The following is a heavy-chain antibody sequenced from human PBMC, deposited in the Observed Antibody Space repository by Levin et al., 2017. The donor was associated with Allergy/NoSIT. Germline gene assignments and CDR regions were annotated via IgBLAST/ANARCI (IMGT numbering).Heavy chain of an antibody. D-gene: IGHD3-10*01. V-gene: IGHV4-59*01. CDR3: ARAEEMVALGVGVLLSPLNSFDI. CDR1: GGSISGYF. CDR2: IYSTGST. J-gene: IGHJ3*02. Sequence: SETLSLTCTVSGGSISGYFWSWIRQPPGKGLEWIGYIYSTGSTNYNPSLESRVTMSLDTSKSQFSLKVKSVTSADTAVYYCARAEEMVALGVGVLLSPLNSFDIWGQGTLVTVSS.